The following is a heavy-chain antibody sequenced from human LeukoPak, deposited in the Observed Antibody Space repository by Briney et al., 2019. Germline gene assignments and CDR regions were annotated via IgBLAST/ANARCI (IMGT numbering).Heavy chain of an antibody. CDR3: AREDWNDGVTGYYGMDV. V-gene: IGHV1-69*13. J-gene: IGHJ6*04. D-gene: IGHD1-1*01. CDR2: IIPIFGTA. Sequence: PVKVSCKASGGTFSSYPISWVRQAPGQGLEWMGGIIPIFGTASYAQKFQGRVTITADESTSTAYMELSSLRSEDTAVYYCAREDWNDGVTGYYGMDVWGKGTTVTVSS. CDR1: GGTFSSYP.